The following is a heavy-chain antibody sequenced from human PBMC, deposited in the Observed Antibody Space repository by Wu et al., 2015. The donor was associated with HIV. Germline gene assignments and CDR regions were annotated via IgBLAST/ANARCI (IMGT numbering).Heavy chain of an antibody. J-gene: IGHJ6*03. CDR2: MNPNSGSA. CDR3: ARARNSYFDMDV. Sequence: QVQLVQSGAEVEEPGASVKVSCKTSGYTFISYDINWVRQATGQGLEWMGWMNPNSGSAVSVQKFQSRVTFTRNTSTRTAYMELSDLRSEDTAVYYCARARNSYFDMDVWGKGTTVIVSS. V-gene: IGHV1-8*01. CDR1: GYTFISYD.